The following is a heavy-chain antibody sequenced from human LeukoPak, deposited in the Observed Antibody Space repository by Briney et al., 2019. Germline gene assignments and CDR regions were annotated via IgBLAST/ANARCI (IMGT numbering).Heavy chain of an antibody. Sequence: SVKVSCKASGVSFSNSAISWVRQAPGQGLEWMGRIIPILGTANYAQKFQGRVTITADKSTNTAYMELTSLRSEDTAVYYCARDLMGRLTAQTGEFDYWGQGTLVTVSS. CDR1: GVSFSNSA. D-gene: IGHD7-27*01. CDR3: ARDLMGRLTAQTGEFDY. J-gene: IGHJ4*02. V-gene: IGHV1-69*04. CDR2: IIPILGTA.